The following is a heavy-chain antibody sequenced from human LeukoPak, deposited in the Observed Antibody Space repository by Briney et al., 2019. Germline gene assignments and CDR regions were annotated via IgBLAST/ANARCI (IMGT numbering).Heavy chain of an antibody. CDR1: GFPFSYFS. Sequence: GGSLRLSCAASGFPFSYFSLNWVRQAPGKGLEWVSYISVSGSRTTYADSVQGRFIISRNDAQNSLYLQMNSLRAEDTAVYYCARDVHTYYYYYGMDVWGQGTTVTVSS. CDR3: ARDVHTYYYYYGMDV. J-gene: IGHJ6*02. CDR2: ISVSGSRT. V-gene: IGHV3-48*01.